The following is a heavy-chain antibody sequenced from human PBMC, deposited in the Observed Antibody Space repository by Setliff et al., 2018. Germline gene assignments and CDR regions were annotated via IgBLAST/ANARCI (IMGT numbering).Heavy chain of an antibody. Sequence: GGSLRLSCAASGFTSSNYWMSWVRQAPGKGLEWVGNIKEDGSEKCSVDSLKGRFTISRDNAKSSLFLQMDSLRAEDTAVYYCARDLYNSGWLRGPDIWGQGTMVTVSS. CDR3: ARDLYNSGWLRGPDI. D-gene: IGHD6-19*01. CDR1: GFTSSNYW. V-gene: IGHV3-7*01. J-gene: IGHJ3*02. CDR2: IKEDGSEK.